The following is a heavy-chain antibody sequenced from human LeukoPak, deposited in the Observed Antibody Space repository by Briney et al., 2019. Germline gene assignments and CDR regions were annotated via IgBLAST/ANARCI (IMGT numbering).Heavy chain of an antibody. D-gene: IGHD3-22*01. J-gene: IGHJ4*02. CDR1: GFTFSSYA. CDR2: ISGSGGST. Sequence: QPGGSLRLSCAASGFTFSSYAMSWVRQAPGKGLEWVSAISGSGGSTYYADSVKGRFTISRDNSKNTLYLQMNSLRAEDTAVYYCAKDPYYYDSSGYGAGFDYWGQGTLVTVS. V-gene: IGHV3-23*01. CDR3: AKDPYYYDSSGYGAGFDY.